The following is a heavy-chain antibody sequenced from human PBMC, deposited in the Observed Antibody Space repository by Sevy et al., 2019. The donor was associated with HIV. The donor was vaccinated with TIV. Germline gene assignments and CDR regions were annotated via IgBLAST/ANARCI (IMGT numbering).Heavy chain of an antibody. CDR1: GFTVNSNY. CDR3: ARGKSGDGYALNY. V-gene: IGHV3-66*01. Sequence: GGSLRLSCAASGFTVNSNYMTWVRQAPGKGLEGISVIHSNDTTYHADSVKNRFTISRDNFKNTLELHMSSLRAEDTAVYYCARGKSGDGYALNYWGQGTLVTVSS. J-gene: IGHJ4*02. CDR2: IHSNDTT. D-gene: IGHD2-21*02.